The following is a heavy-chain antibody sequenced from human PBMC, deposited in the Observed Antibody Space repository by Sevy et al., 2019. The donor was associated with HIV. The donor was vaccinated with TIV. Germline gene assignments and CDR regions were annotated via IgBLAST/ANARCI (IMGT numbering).Heavy chain of an antibody. CDR2: IKSKTDGGTT. CDR1: GFTFSNAW. V-gene: IGHV3-15*01. Sequence: GGSLRLSCAASGFTFSNAWMSWVRQAPGKGLEWVGRIKSKTDGGTTDYAAPVKGRFTISRADSKNTLYLQMNGLKTEETAVYYCTTDRDYVDAFDIWGQGTMVTVSS. J-gene: IGHJ3*02. D-gene: IGHD4-17*01. CDR3: TTDRDYVDAFDI.